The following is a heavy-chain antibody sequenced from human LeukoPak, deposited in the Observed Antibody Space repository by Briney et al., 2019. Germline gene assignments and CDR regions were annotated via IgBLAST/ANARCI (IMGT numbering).Heavy chain of an antibody. D-gene: IGHD2/OR15-2a*01. CDR2: ITTNGGST. J-gene: IGHJ4*02. CDR1: GFTFSTYA. CDR3: ARGYVLLDY. V-gene: IGHV3-64*01. Sequence: PGRSLRLSCAASGFTFSTYAMHWVRQPPGKGLEYVSAITTNGGSTYYANSVKGRFTISRDNSKNTLYLQMGSLRAEDMAVYYCARGYVLLDYWGQGTLVTVSS.